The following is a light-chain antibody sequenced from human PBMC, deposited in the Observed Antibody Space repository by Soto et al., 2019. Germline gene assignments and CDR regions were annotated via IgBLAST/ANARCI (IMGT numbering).Light chain of an antibody. CDR3: QQYNSYSPYT. CDR2: DAS. V-gene: IGKV1-5*01. J-gene: IGKJ2*01. Sequence: DIQMTQSPSTLSASVGDRVTITCRASQSISSWLAWYQQKPGKAPKLLIYDASSLESGVPSRFSGSGSGTEFTLTISILQPDDFATYYFQQYNSYSPYTFGQGTKLEIK. CDR1: QSISSW.